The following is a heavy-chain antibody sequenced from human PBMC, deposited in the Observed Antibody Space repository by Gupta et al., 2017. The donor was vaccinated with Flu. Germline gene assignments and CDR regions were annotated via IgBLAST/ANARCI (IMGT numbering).Heavy chain of an antibody. CDR2: INAGGSRT. CDR3: AKEDTSVAGNDNWFQP. Sequence: EEQLLESGGGSVQPGGSLRLSGVGSGFTFDKFAMSWVRQSPGKGLEWVSGINAGGSRTFYADSVNGRFTISRDNYRNALFLQMNSLRVEDKATYSCAKEDTSVAGNDNWFQPCGQGTLVTVSS. V-gene: IGHV3-23*01. CDR1: GFTFDKFA. D-gene: IGHD6-19*01. J-gene: IGHJ5*02.